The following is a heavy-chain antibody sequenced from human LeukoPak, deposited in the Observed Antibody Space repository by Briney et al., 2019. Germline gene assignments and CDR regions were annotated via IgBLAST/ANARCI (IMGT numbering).Heavy chain of an antibody. V-gene: IGHV1-69*05. CDR2: IIPIFGTA. J-gene: IGHJ4*02. CDR3: ARDRSEMATTRTFDY. D-gene: IGHD5-24*01. CDR1: GGTFSSYA. Sequence: SVKVSCKASGGTFSSYAISWVRQAPGQGLEWMGGIIPIFGTANYAQKFQGRVTITTDESTSTAYMELRSLRSEDTAVYYCARDRSEMATTRTFDYWGQGTLVTVSS.